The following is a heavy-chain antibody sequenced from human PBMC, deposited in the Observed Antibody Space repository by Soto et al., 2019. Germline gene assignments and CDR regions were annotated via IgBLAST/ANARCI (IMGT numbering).Heavy chain of an antibody. CDR2: IYYSGST. CDR3: ARESLEVSVDIVATYHAFDI. Sequence: SETLSLTCTVSGGSISSGGYYWSWIRQHPGKGLEWIGYIYYSGSTYYNPSLKSRVTISVDTSKNPFSLKLSSVTAADTAVYYWARESLEVSVDIVATYHAFDIWCQGTMVTVSS. CDR1: GGSISSGGYY. V-gene: IGHV4-31*03. D-gene: IGHD5-12*01. J-gene: IGHJ3*02.